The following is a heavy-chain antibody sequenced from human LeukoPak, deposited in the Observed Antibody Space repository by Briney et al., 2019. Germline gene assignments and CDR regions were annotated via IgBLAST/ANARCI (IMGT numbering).Heavy chain of an antibody. J-gene: IGHJ4*02. Sequence: GESLEISFKGSGYRFTSYWIGWVRPVPGKGLEWIAIIYPGDSDTRYGPSFQGQVTISADKSISTAYLQWSSLKASDTAMYYCARLGGPSPAYSNSWYVDYWGQGTLVTVSS. CDR3: ARLGGPSPAYSNSWYVDY. CDR1: GYRFTSYW. D-gene: IGHD6-13*01. V-gene: IGHV5-51*01. CDR2: IYPGDSDT.